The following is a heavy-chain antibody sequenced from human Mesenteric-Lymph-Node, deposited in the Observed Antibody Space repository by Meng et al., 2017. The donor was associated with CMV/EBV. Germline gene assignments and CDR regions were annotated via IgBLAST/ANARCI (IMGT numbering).Heavy chain of an antibody. CDR1: GGSISSSSYY. CDR2: IYYSGST. V-gene: IGHV4-39*01. D-gene: IGHD3-10*01. Sequence: QLQLQESGPGLVKPSETLYLTRTVSGGSISSSSYYWGWIRQPPGKGLEWIGSIYYSGSTYYNPALNSRVTISVDTSKNQFSLKLSSVTAADTAVYYCARPHYYGSGSSPWFDPWGQGTLVTVSS. CDR3: ARPHYYGSGSSPWFDP. J-gene: IGHJ5*02.